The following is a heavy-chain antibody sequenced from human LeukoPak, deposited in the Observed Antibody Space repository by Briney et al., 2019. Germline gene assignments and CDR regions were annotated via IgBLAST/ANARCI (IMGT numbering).Heavy chain of an antibody. J-gene: IGHJ3*02. CDR3: AHSEIVAFDI. V-gene: IGHV2-5*01. D-gene: IGHD3-22*01. CDR1: GLSLRTRGAG. Sequence: SGPTLVKPTQTLTLTCTFSGLSLRTRGAGVGWIRQPPGNVQGWLALIYWNDDKRYSPSLKSRLTITKDTSKNQVVLTMTNMDPVDTATYYCAHSEIVAFDIWGQGTMVTVSS. CDR2: IYWNDDK.